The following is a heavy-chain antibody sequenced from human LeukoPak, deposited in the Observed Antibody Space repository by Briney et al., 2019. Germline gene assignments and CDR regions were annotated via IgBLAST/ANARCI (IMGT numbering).Heavy chain of an antibody. CDR2: INPSGGST. D-gene: IGHD2-21*02. CDR3: ARACLGGGDCYYLFDY. V-gene: IGHV1-46*01. Sequence: ASVKVSCKASGYTFTSYYMHWVRQAPGQGLEWMGIINPSGGSTSYAQKFQGRVTMTRDTSTSTVYMELSSLRSEDTAVYYCARACLGGGDCYYLFDYWGQGTLVTVSS. CDR1: GYTFTSYY. J-gene: IGHJ4*02.